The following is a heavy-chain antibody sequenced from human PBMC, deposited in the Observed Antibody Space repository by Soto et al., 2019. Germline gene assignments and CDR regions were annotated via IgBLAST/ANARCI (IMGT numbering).Heavy chain of an antibody. Sequence: EVQLLESGGGLVQPGESLRLSCAASGFTFSSYAMSWVHQAPGKGLEWVSTISGSGGSTHYADSVKGQFTISRDNSKNMLYLQVNSLRAEDTAVYYCAKSIVAVAGPVDYWGQGTLVTVSS. CDR2: ISGSGGST. CDR1: GFTFSSYA. V-gene: IGHV3-23*01. CDR3: AKSIVAVAGPVDY. J-gene: IGHJ4*02. D-gene: IGHD6-19*01.